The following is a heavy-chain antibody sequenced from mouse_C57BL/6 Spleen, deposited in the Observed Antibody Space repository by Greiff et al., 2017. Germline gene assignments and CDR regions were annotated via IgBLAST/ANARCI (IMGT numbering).Heavy chain of an antibody. D-gene: IGHD6-1*01. J-gene: IGHJ4*01. Sequence: VQLQQSGAELVKPGASVKMSCKASGYTFTSYWMHWVKQRPGRGLEWIGGIDPDSGGTKYNEKFKGKATVTVDKTSSTAYMQLSSLTSEDSAVYYCARRGGRCPCYYAMDYWGQGTSVTVSS. CDR1: GYTFTSYW. V-gene: IGHV1-72*01. CDR3: ARRGGRCPCYYAMDY. CDR2: IDPDSGGT.